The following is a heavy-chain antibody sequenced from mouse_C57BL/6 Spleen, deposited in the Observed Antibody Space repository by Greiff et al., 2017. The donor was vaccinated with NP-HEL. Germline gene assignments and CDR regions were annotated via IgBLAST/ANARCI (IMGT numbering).Heavy chain of an antibody. CDR1: GYTFTSYW. D-gene: IGHD2-5*01. V-gene: IGHV1-64*01. CDR3: AGSSNYGGAMDY. J-gene: IGHJ4*01. CDR2: IHPNSGST. Sequence: QVHVKQSGAELVKPGASVKLSCKASGYTFTSYWMHWVKQRPGQGLEWIGMIHPNSGSTNYNEKFKSKATLTVDKSSSTAYMQLSSLTSEDSAVYYCAGSSNYGGAMDYWGQGTSVNVSA.